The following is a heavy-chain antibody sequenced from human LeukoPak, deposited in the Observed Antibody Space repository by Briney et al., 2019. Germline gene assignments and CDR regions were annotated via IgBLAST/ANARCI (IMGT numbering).Heavy chain of an antibody. Sequence: GGSLRLSCAASGFTFSSYGMHWVRQAPGKGREWVAVIWYDGSNKYYADSVKGRFTISRDNSKNTLYLQMNSLRAEDTAVYYCARGREDSYDSSGYAPWGQGTLVTVSS. V-gene: IGHV3-33*01. D-gene: IGHD3-22*01. CDR1: GFTFSSYG. CDR2: IWYDGSNK. J-gene: IGHJ5*02. CDR3: ARGREDSYDSSGYAP.